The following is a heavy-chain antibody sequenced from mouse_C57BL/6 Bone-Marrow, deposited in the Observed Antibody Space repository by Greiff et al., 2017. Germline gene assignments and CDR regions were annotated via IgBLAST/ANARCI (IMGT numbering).Heavy chain of an antibody. CDR3: ARGGPFAY. V-gene: IGHV1-9*01. CDR1: GYTFTGYW. J-gene: IGHJ3*01. CDR2: ILPGSGST. Sequence: QVQLQQSGAELMKPGASVKLSCKATGYTFTGYWIEWVKQSPGHGLEWIGEILPGSGSTNYNEKFKGKATLTADKSSSTAYMQLSSLTSEDSAVYFCARGGPFAYWGQGTLVTVSA.